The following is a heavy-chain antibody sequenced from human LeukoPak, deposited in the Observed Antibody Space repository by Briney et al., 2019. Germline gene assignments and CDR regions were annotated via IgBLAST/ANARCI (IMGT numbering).Heavy chain of an antibody. CDR3: ARDISVAVAGPFDY. CDR1: GGSISSSSFY. D-gene: IGHD6-19*01. V-gene: IGHV4-39*02. J-gene: IGHJ4*02. Sequence: SETLSLTCTVSGGSISSSSFYWGWIRQPPGKGLEWIGSISYSGSTYYNPSLKSRVTISEHTSKNQFSLRLSSVTAADTAVYYCARDISVAVAGPFDYWGQGTLVTVSS. CDR2: ISYSGST.